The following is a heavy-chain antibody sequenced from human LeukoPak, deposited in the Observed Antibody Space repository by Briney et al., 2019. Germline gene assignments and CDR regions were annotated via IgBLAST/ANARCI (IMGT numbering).Heavy chain of an antibody. CDR1: GFTFSSYG. V-gene: IGHV3-30*02. J-gene: IGHJ6*03. Sequence: PGGSLRLSCAASGFTFSSYGMHWVRQAPGKGLEWVAFIRYDGSNKYYADSVKGRFTISRDNSKNTLYLQMNSLRAEDTAVYYCAKRAAIVDDYYYYYYMDVWGKGTTVTVSS. CDR2: IRYDGSNK. D-gene: IGHD5-12*01. CDR3: AKRAAIVDDYYYYYYMDV.